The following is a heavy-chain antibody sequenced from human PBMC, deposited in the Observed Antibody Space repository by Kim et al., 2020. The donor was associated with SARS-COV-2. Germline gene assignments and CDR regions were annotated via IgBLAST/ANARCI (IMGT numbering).Heavy chain of an antibody. D-gene: IGHD1-20*01. Sequence: SGPTLVNPTQTLTLTCTFSGFSLRTSGVGVGWIRQPPGKALEWLALIYWDGDKHYSPSLKSRLTITKDTSKNQVVLTMTNMDPVDTATYYCAHRLTAWTFHIWGQGTMVTVSS. CDR2: IYWDGDK. V-gene: IGHV2-5*02. CDR1: GFSLRTSGVG. J-gene: IGHJ3*02. CDR3: AHRLTAWTFHI.